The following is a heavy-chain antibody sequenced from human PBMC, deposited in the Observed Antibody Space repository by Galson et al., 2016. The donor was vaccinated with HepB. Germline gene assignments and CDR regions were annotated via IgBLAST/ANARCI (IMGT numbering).Heavy chain of an antibody. D-gene: IGHD3-22*01. Sequence: SLRLSCAASGFSLSSYWMSWVRQAPGKGLEWVASIDQSERERDYVDSVKGRLTISRDNAKNALYLQMNSLRVEDTAVYHCVRKRYYYENKKGWFDLWGQGALVTVS. J-gene: IGHJ5*02. CDR1: GFSLSSYW. V-gene: IGHV3-7*03. CDR2: IDQSERER. CDR3: VRKRYYYENKKGWFDL.